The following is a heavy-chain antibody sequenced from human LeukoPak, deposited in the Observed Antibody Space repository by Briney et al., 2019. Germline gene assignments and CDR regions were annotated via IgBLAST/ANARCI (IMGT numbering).Heavy chain of an antibody. CDR1: GYTFTHYY. CDR2: INPSGGST. CDR3: ARSPYTSGSLFYLDY. J-gene: IGHJ4*02. V-gene: IGHV1-46*01. Sequence: ASVTVSCTASGYTFTHYYIHWVRQAPGQRLEWMGIINPSGGSTNYAQNFQGRVTLTRDTSTGTVYMELNSLRSEDTAVYFCARSPYTSGSLFYLDYWGQGALVTVSS. D-gene: IGHD1-1*01.